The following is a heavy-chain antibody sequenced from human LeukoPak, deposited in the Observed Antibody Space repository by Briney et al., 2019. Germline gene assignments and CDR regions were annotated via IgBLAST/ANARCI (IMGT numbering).Heavy chain of an antibody. Sequence: PSQTLSLTCSVSGASIRSGDFFWSWIRQHPGKGLEWIGNIYDSEYRYYNPALRSRVTISVDTSENQFSLRLNSVTAADTAVYYCARRLDSSGYRSFDYWGQGTLVTVSS. CDR2: IYDSEYR. J-gene: IGHJ4*02. D-gene: IGHD3-22*01. V-gene: IGHV4-31*03. CDR3: ARRLDSSGYRSFDY. CDR1: GASIRSGDFF.